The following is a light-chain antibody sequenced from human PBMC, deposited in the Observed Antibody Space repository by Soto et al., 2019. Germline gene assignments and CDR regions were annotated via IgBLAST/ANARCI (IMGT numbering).Light chain of an antibody. J-gene: IGLJ1*01. CDR2: EVT. CDR1: GSDVGGYNF. V-gene: IGLV2-8*01. Sequence: QSVLTQPPSASGSPGQSVTISCTGTGSDVGGYNFVSWYQQHPGKAPKLMIYEVTKRPSGVPDRFSGSKSGNTASLTVSGLQAEDEADYYCSSCAGSNSYVFGSGTKLTVL. CDR3: SSCAGSNSYV.